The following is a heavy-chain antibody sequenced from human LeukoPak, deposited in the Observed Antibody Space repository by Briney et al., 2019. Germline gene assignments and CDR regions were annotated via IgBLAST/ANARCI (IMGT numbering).Heavy chain of an antibody. Sequence: PSETLSLTCTVSGGSISSSIYYWGWIRQPPGKGLEWIGSIYYSGSTYYNPSLKSRVTISVDTSKNQFSLKLSSVTAADTAVYYCASLSRGLAYCGGDCYYDYWGQGNLVTVSS. V-gene: IGHV4-39*01. J-gene: IGHJ4*02. CDR3: ASLSRGLAYCGGDCYYDY. D-gene: IGHD2-21*01. CDR2: IYYSGST. CDR1: GGSISSSIYY.